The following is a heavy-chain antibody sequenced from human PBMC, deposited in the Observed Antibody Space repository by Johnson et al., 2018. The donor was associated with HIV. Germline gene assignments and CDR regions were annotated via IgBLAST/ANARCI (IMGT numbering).Heavy chain of an antibody. D-gene: IGHD7-27*01. CDR3: AKDQASVGTGEYAFDI. CDR2: ISGSGDNT. V-gene: IGHV3-23*04. Sequence: VQLVESGGGLVQPGGSLRLSCAASGFIFTNYAMSWVRQAPGKGLEWVSGISGSGDNTYYADSVKGLFTISRDNSRNTLYLQMNSLTAEDTAVYYCAKDQASVGTGEYAFDIWGQGTMVTVSS. CDR1: GFIFTNYA. J-gene: IGHJ3*02.